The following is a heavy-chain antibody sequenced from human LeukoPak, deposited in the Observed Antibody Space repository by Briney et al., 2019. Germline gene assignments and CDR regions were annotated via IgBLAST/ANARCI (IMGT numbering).Heavy chain of an antibody. V-gene: IGHV4-4*07. J-gene: IGHJ4*02. Sequence: SETLSLTCAVFGGSFSGYYWSWIRQPPGKGLEWIGRIYTSGSTNYNPSLKSRVTMSVDTSKNQFSLKLSSVTAADTAVYYCARGNGDYYDSSGYYPTLDYWGQGTLVTVSS. CDR2: IYTSGST. CDR1: GGSFSGYY. CDR3: ARGNGDYYDSSGYYPTLDY. D-gene: IGHD3-22*01.